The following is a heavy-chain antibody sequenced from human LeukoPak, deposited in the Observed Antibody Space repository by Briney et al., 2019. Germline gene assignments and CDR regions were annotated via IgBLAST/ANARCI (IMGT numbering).Heavy chain of an antibody. J-gene: IGHJ4*02. CDR2: IYYTGST. CDR1: GGSISSDY. CDR3: ARQKGSSSSWSDFDY. V-gene: IGHV4-59*05. Sequence: SETLSLTCTVSGGSISSDYWSWIRQPPGKGLEWIGSIYYTGSTYYNPSLKSRVTISVDTSKNQFSLKLSSVTAADTAVYYCARQKGSSSSWSDFDYWVQGTLVTVSS. D-gene: IGHD6-13*01.